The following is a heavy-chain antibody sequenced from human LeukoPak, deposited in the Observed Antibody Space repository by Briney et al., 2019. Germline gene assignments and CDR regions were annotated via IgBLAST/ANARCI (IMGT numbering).Heavy chain of an antibody. D-gene: IGHD6-19*01. CDR3: ARHGDPGLAVALDY. CDR1: GYSFANYW. V-gene: IGHV5-51*01. J-gene: IGHJ4*02. Sequence: GESLKISRKASGYSFANYWIAWVRQMPGKGLEWMGIVYPANSDTRYSPSFQGQVTISADKSISTAYLQWSSLKASDTAMYYCARHGDPGLAVALDYWGQGTLVTVSS. CDR2: VYPANSDT.